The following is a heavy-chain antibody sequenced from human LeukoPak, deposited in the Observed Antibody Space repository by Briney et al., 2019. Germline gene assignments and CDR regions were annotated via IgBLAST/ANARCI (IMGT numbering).Heavy chain of an antibody. J-gene: IGHJ4*02. CDR1: GFTFSSYA. Sequence: GGSLRLSCSASGFTFSSYAMHWVRQAPGKGLEWVANIKHDESEKNYLDSVKGRFTISRDNAQNSLYLQMNGLRVEDTAVYYCTRRLDDWGQGTLVTVSS. V-gene: IGHV3-7*01. CDR3: TRRLDD. D-gene: IGHD3-16*01. CDR2: IKHDESEK.